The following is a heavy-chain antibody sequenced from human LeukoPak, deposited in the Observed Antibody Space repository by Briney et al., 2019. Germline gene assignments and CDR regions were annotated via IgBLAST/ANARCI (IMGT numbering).Heavy chain of an antibody. CDR1: GYSFTNYY. CDR2: INPNDGST. Sequence: ASVKVSCKASGYSFTNYYIHWVRQAPGPGLEWMGVINPNDGSTTSAQKFQGRVTMTTDTSTSTAYMELRSLRSDDTAVYYCARDGYYDFWSGHPTYFDYWGQGTLVTVSS. J-gene: IGHJ4*02. D-gene: IGHD3-3*01. V-gene: IGHV1-46*01. CDR3: ARDGYYDFWSGHPTYFDY.